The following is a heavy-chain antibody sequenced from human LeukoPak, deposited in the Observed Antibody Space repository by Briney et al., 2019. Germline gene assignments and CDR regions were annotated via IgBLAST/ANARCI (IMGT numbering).Heavy chain of an antibody. CDR1: GFTFSTYA. D-gene: IGHD1-1*01. V-gene: IGHV3-23*01. Sequence: GGSLRLSCAASGFTFSTYAMIWVRQAPGKGLEWVSAISGNGGTTYYADSVKGRFTISRDNSKNTLYLQMNSLRAEDTAVYYCAKGNWNYYYYGMDVWGQGTTVTVSS. CDR3: AKGNWNYYYYGMDV. CDR2: ISGNGGTT. J-gene: IGHJ6*02.